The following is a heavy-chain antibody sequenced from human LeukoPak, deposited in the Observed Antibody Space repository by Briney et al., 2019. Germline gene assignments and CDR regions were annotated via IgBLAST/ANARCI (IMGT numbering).Heavy chain of an antibody. V-gene: IGHV1-2*02. Sequence: GASVKVSCKASGYTFTGYYMHWVRQAPGQGLEWMGWINPNSGGTNYAQKFQGRVTMTRDTSISTAYMELSRLRSDDTAVYYRARDFDSSSGNWFDPWGQGTLVTVSS. CDR3: ARDFDSSSGNWFDP. CDR2: INPNSGGT. CDR1: GYTFTGYY. D-gene: IGHD6-6*01. J-gene: IGHJ5*02.